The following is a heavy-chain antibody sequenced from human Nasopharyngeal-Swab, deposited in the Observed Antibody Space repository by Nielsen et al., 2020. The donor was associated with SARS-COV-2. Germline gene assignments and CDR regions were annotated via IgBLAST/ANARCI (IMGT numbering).Heavy chain of an antibody. D-gene: IGHD1-1*01. Sequence: ASVKVSCKASGYTFTSYGISWVRQAPGQGLEWMGWISVYNGNTSYAQKLQGRVTMTTDTSTSTAYMELRSLRSDDTAVYYCARVVNTKGYYYYGTDVWGQGTTVTVSS. J-gene: IGHJ6*02. CDR1: GYTFTSYG. CDR3: ARVVNTKGYYYYGTDV. CDR2: ISVYNGNT. V-gene: IGHV1-18*01.